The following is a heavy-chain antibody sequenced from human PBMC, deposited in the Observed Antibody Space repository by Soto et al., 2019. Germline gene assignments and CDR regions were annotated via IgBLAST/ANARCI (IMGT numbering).Heavy chain of an antibody. D-gene: IGHD4-17*01. Sequence: EVQLLESGGDLVQPGGSLRLSCAASGFTLSSYAMSWVRQAPGKGLEWVSTFSGTGGYTYYADSVKGRFTISTDDSKNTLFLHMNSLRAADTAVYYCARGQRALITYGPFDPWGQGTLVTVSS. CDR2: FSGTGGYT. V-gene: IGHV3-23*01. J-gene: IGHJ5*02. CDR1: GFTLSSYA. CDR3: ARGQRALITYGPFDP.